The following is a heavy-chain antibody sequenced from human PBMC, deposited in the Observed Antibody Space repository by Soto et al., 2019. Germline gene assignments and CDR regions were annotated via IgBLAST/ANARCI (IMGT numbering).Heavy chain of an antibody. CDR2: INHSGST. J-gene: IGHJ4*02. Sequence: QVQLQQWGAGLLKPSETLSLTCAVYGGSFSGYYWSWIRQPPGKGLEWIGEINHSGSTNYNPSLRSRVTISVDTAKDQFSLKRSSVTAADTAVYYCARKGFGCSSTICYVDVRRYFDYWGQGTLVTVSS. CDR3: ARKGFGCSSTICYVDVRRYFDY. V-gene: IGHV4-34*01. D-gene: IGHD2-2*01. CDR1: GGSFSGYY.